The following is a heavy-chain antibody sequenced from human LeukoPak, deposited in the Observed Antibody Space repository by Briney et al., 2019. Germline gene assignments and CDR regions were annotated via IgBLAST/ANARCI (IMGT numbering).Heavy chain of an antibody. J-gene: IGHJ4*02. V-gene: IGHV4-39*07. CDR3: AGEWDSSVYDPRASGDF. D-gene: IGHD3-22*01. Sequence: PSETLSLTCTVSGGFISSSTYSWGWIRQPPGKGLEWIGTFYYSGSTYYNPSLKSRVSISVDTSKHQFYLELSSVTVADTAFYYCAGEWDSSVYDPRASGDFWGQGALVTVSS. CDR2: FYYSGST. CDR1: GGFISSSTYS.